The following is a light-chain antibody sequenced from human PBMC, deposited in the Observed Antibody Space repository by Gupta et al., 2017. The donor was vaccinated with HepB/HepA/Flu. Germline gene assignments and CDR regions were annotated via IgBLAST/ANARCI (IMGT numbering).Light chain of an antibody. Sequence: EIVLTQSPATLSLSPGERATLSCRASQSVSSYLAWYKQKPGQAPRLLIYDASNRATAIPARLSGSGYGTDFTLTISSREPEDFAVYYCQQPCNSPPLTFGGGTKVEIK. CDR1: QSVSSY. J-gene: IGKJ4*01. CDR2: DAS. V-gene: IGKV3-11*01. CDR3: QQPCNSPPLT.